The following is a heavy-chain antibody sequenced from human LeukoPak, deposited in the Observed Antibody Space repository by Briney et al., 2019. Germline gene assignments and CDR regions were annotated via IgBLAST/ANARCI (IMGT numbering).Heavy chain of an antibody. D-gene: IGHD3-22*01. CDR1: GYTFTSYG. CDR2: ISAYNGNT. J-gene: IGHJ4*02. V-gene: IGHV1-18*01. Sequence: ASVKVSCKASGYTFTSYGISWVRQAPGQGLEWMGWISAYNGNTNYAQKLQGRVTMTTDTSTSTAYMELRSLRSDDTAVYYCAGEIRKTSYYYDSSGYEYWGQGTLVTVSS. CDR3: AGEIRKTSYYYDSSGYEY.